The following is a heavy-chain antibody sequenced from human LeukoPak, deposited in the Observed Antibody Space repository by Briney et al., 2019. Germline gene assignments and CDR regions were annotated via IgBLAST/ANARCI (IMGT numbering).Heavy chain of an antibody. CDR1: GFTFDDYG. CDR2: INWNGGST. Sequence: PGGSLRLSCAASGFTFDDYGMSWVRQVPGKGLEWVSGINWNGGSTGYADSVKGRFTISRDNAKNSLYLQMNSLRADDTAFYYCASQEPGXYFGHXYWGQGTLVTVSS. CDR3: ASQEPGXYFGHXY. D-gene: IGHD1-26*01. J-gene: IGHJ4*02. V-gene: IGHV3-20*04.